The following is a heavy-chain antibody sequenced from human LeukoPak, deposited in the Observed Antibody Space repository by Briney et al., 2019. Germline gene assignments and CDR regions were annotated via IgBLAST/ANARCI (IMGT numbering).Heavy chain of an antibody. J-gene: IGHJ4*02. V-gene: IGHV3-33*01. CDR3: AREPPHYYDSNGHSTKGLFDY. CDR2: IWYDGTSK. CDR1: GFSLSAYG. D-gene: IGHD3-22*01. Sequence: PGGSLRLSCAASGFSLSAYGVHWVRQAPGKGLEWVAVIWYDGTSKDYADSVKGRFTFSRDNSKNTLYLQMNSLRDEDTAVYYCAREPPHYYDSNGHSTKGLFDYWGQGTLVTVSS.